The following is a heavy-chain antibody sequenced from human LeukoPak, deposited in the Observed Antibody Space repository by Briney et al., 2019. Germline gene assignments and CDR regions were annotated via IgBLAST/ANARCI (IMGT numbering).Heavy chain of an antibody. CDR1: GFTFSSYG. CDR2: IRYDGSNK. Sequence: GGSLRLSCAASGFTFSSYGMHWVRQAPGKGLEWVAFIRYDGSNKYYADSVKGRFTISRDNSKNTLYLLMNSLRAEDTAVYYCAKTMSGYYRDAFDIWGQGTMVTVSS. V-gene: IGHV3-30*02. D-gene: IGHD3-22*01. CDR3: AKTMSGYYRDAFDI. J-gene: IGHJ3*02.